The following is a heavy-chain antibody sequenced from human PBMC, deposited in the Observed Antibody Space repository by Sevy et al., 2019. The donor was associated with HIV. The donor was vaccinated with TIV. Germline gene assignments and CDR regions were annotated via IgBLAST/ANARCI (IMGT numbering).Heavy chain of an antibody. Sequence: GGSLRLSCAASGFIFSNSWMGWVRQAPGRGLECVAAIKPDGSDKYYVDSVKGRFIVSRANAKNSLSLQMNSLTVEDTAVYYCAKDMALNYYGSGSYYNTQDGMDVWGRGTTVTVSS. J-gene: IGHJ6*02. CDR3: AKDMALNYYGSGSYYNTQDGMDV. CDR2: IKPDGSDK. D-gene: IGHD3-10*01. V-gene: IGHV3-7*01. CDR1: GFIFSNSW.